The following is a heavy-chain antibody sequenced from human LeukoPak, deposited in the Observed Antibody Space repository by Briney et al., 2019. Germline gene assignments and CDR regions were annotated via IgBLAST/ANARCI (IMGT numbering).Heavy chain of an antibody. J-gene: IGHJ3*02. CDR2: IHYSGST. CDR3: ARGSTLYYDILTGYYTPGPFDI. D-gene: IGHD3-9*01. Sequence: PSETLSLTCTASGGSVSSAGYYWSWIRQPPGKGLEFIGYIHYSGSTNYNPSLKSRVTISVDTSKNQSSLKLSSVTAADTAVYYCARGSTLYYDILTGYYTPGPFDIWGQGTMFTVSS. V-gene: IGHV4-61*08. CDR1: GGSVSSAGYY.